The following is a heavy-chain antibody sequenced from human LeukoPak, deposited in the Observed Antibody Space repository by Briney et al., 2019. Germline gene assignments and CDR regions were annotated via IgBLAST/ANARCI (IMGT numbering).Heavy chain of an antibody. CDR1: GGSISSETYY. Sequence: SETLSLTCTVSGGSISSETYYWTWVRQPAGKGLEWIGRIYSSGSTSYNPSLKRRVTISVDTSKNQFSVELNSVTASDAAVYYCARGGRGFDLWGQGTLVTVSS. CDR2: IYSSGST. CDR3: ARGGRGFDL. J-gene: IGHJ5*02. V-gene: IGHV4-61*02.